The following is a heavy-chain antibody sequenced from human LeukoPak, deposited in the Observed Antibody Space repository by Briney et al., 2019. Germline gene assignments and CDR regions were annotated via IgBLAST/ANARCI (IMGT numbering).Heavy chain of an antibody. V-gene: IGHV4-34*01. Sequence: SETLSLTCTVSGGSLSSYYWNWIRQPAGKGLEWIGEINHGGSTNYNPSLKSRVTISVDTSQKQFSLRLSSVTAADTAVYYCARGRYVTTRGGAAAGFLDYWGQGTLVTVST. CDR3: ARGRYVTTRGGAAAGFLDY. J-gene: IGHJ4*02. CDR1: GGSLSSYY. D-gene: IGHD6-13*01. CDR2: INHGGST.